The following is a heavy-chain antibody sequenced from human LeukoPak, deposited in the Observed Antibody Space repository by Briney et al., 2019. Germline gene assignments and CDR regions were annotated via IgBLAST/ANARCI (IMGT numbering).Heavy chain of an antibody. V-gene: IGHV4-38-2*01. CDR3: ARADYSSTWSHDYYYMDV. Sequence: SETLSLTCAVYDGSFSGYYWGWIRQPPGKGLEWIGSIYHSGSTYYNPSLKSRVTISVDTSKNQFSLKLSSVTAADTAVYYCARADYSSTWSHDYYYMDVWGKGTTVTVSS. J-gene: IGHJ6*03. CDR2: IYHSGST. CDR1: DGSFSGYY. D-gene: IGHD6-13*01.